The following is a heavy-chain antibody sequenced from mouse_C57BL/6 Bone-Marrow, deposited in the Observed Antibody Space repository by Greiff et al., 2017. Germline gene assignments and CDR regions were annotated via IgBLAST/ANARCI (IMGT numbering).Heavy chain of an antibody. CDR3: AIYYYGSSYAMDY. Sequence: QVQLKESGPGLVAPSQSLSITCTVSGFSLTSYGVDWVRQPTGKGLEWLGVIWGGGSTNYNSALMSRLSNSKDNSKSQVCLALNSLQTDDTAMYDCAIYYYGSSYAMDYWGQGTSVTVSS. D-gene: IGHD1-1*01. V-gene: IGHV2-9*01. CDR1: GFSLTSYG. J-gene: IGHJ4*01. CDR2: IWGGGST.